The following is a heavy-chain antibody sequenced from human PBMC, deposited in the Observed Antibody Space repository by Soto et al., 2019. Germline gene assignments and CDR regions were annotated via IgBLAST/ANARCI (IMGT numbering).Heavy chain of an antibody. J-gene: IGHJ4*02. D-gene: IGHD5-18*01. V-gene: IGHV3-30*18. CDR3: AKDVGPLKIQLWSSIFDY. Sequence: PGGSLRLSCAASGFTFSSYGMHWVRQAPGKGLEWVAVISYDGSNKYYADSVKGRFTISRDNSKNTLYLQMNSLRAEDTAVYYCAKDVGPLKIQLWSSIFDYWGQGTLVTVSS. CDR2: ISYDGSNK. CDR1: GFTFSSYG.